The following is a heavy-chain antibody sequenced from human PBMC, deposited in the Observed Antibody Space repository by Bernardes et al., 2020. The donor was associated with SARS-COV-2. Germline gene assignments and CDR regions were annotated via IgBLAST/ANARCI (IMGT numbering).Heavy chain of an antibody. CDR1: GFTFTDFW. CDR2: VGVTGSQK. CDR3: ARDQAYSGSYPHAALDY. D-gene: IGHD3-10*01. V-gene: IGHV3-7*01. J-gene: IGHJ4*02. Sequence: VGSLRLSCAASGFTFTDFWMSWVRRAPGKGLEWVANVGVTGSQKYYVDSVKGRFTISRDNAKNSLYLQMNSLRAEDTAVYYCARDQAYSGSYPHAALDYWGQGTLVTVSS.